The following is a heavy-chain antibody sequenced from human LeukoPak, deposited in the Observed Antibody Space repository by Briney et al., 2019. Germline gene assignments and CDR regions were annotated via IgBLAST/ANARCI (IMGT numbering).Heavy chain of an antibody. Sequence: PSETLSLTCTVSGGSISSSSYYWGWIRQPPGKGLEWIGSIYYSGSTYYNPSLKSRVTISVDTSKNQFSLKLSSVTAADTAVYYCARHDPHKARLGGWFDYWGQGTLVTVSS. CDR2: IYYSGST. V-gene: IGHV4-39*01. CDR1: GGSISSSSYY. D-gene: IGHD6-6*01. CDR3: ARHDPHKARLGGWFDY. J-gene: IGHJ4*02.